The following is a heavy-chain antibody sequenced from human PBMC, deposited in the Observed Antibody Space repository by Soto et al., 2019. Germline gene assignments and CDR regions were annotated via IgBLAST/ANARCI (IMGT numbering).Heavy chain of an antibody. D-gene: IGHD1-26*01. V-gene: IGHV4-31*03. Sequence: SETLSLTCTVSGGSISSGGSYWSWIRQRPGKGLEWIEYIFYSDSFYYTPSLKGRVVILADASKNQFTLKLSSVTDADTAVYYCTRAPKPPPVVGVARPSSFAFWGRDTRVTVSS. CDR2: IFYSDSF. CDR1: GGSISSGGSY. J-gene: IGHJ1*01. CDR3: TRAPKPPPVVGVARPSSFAF.